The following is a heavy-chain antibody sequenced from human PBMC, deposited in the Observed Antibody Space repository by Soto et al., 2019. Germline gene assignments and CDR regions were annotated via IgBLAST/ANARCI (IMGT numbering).Heavy chain of an antibody. Sequence: GGSLRLSCAASGFTFGNYAMTWIRQAPGKGLEWVSYISSSSSYTNYADSVKGRFTISRDNAKNSLYLEMNSLRAEDTAVYYCARESEDLTSNFGYWGQGTLVTVSS. CDR1: GFTFGNYA. CDR2: ISSSSSYT. J-gene: IGHJ4*02. V-gene: IGHV3-11*06. CDR3: ARESEDLTSNFGY.